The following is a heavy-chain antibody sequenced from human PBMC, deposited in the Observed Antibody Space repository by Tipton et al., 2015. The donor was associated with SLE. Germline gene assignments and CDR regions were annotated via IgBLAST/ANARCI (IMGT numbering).Heavy chain of an antibody. CDR3: ARGQQQLAVSGSDY. J-gene: IGHJ4*02. CDR1: GNNFTSYW. D-gene: IGHD6-13*01. Sequence: VQLVQSGAEVKKPGESLRISCKGSGNNFTSYWINWMRQMPGKGLEWMGRIDPSDSYTTYSPSFQGHVTISADKSISTACLQWSSLKASDTGMYYCARGQQQLAVSGSDYWGQGTLVTVSS. V-gene: IGHV5-10-1*01. CDR2: IDPSDSYT.